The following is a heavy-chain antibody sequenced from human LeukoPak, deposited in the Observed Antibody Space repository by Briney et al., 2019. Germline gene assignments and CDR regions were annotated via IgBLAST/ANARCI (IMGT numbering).Heavy chain of an antibody. CDR1: GGSISSYY. D-gene: IGHD3-9*01. V-gene: IGHV4-59*12. CDR3: ARGFYDILTGYRFDY. CDR2: IYYSGST. Sequence: SETLSLTRTVSGGSISSYYWSWIRQPPGKGLEWIGYIYYSGSTNYNPSLKSRVTISVDMSKNQFSLKLSSVTAADTAVYYCARGFYDILTGYRFDYWGQGTLVTVSS. J-gene: IGHJ4*02.